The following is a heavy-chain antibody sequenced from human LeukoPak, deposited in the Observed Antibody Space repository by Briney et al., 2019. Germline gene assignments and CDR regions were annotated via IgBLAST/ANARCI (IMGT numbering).Heavy chain of an antibody. D-gene: IGHD2-2*01. V-gene: IGHV3-74*01. CDR1: GFTFSSYW. CDR3: ARDVVYSDTTYYYYYMDV. CDR2: IICDGSST. Sequence: GGSLRLSCAASGFTFSSYWMHWVRQAPGKGRVWVSGIICDGSSTSYAGSVKGRFTISRDNAKNSLYLQMNSLRAEDTAVYYCARDVVYSDTTYYYYYMDVWGKGTTVTVSS. J-gene: IGHJ6*03.